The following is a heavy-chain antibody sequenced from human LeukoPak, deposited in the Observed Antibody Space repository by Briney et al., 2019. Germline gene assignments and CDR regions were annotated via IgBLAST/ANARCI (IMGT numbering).Heavy chain of an antibody. CDR3: ARERYYYDSSGYLAPSIRAFDI. D-gene: IGHD3-22*01. CDR2: IYHSGST. V-gene: IGHV4-38-2*02. J-gene: IGHJ3*02. CDR1: GYSISSGYY. Sequence: SETLSLTCTVSGYSISSGYYWGWIRQPPGKGLEWIGSIYHSGSTYYNPSLKSRVTISVDTSKNQFSLKLSSVTAADTAVYYCARERYYYDSSGYLAPSIRAFDIWGQGTMVTVSS.